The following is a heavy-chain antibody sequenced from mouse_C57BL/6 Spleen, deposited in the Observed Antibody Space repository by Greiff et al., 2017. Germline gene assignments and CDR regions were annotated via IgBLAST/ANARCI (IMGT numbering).Heavy chain of an antibody. CDR1: GYTFTSYW. J-gene: IGHJ2*01. CDR3: ARLEGNYPDY. CDR2: IDPSDSYT. Sequence: VQLQQPGAELVMPGASVKLSCKASGYTFTSYWMHWVKQRPGQGLEWIGEIDPSDSYTNYNQKFKGKSTLTVDKSSSTAYMQLSSLTSEDSAVYYCARLEGNYPDYWGQGTTLTVSS. V-gene: IGHV1-69*01.